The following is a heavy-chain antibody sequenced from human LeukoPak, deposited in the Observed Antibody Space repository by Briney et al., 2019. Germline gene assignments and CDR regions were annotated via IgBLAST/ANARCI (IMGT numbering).Heavy chain of an antibody. D-gene: IGHD2-2*01. J-gene: IGHJ4*02. Sequence: SETLSLTCAVYGGSFSGYYWSWIRQPPGKGLEWIGEINHSGSTYYNPSLKSRVTISVDTSKNQFSLKLSSVTAADTAVYYCARGYQLLSSIWGQGTLVTVSS. V-gene: IGHV4-34*01. CDR1: GGSFSGYY. CDR2: INHSGST. CDR3: ARGYQLLSSI.